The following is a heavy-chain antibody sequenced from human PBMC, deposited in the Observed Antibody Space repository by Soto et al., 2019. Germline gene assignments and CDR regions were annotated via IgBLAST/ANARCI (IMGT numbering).Heavy chain of an antibody. Sequence: WWSLRLSCSASVFTCSSYWMTWVRQAPGKGLEWVANIIKDGSEKSYVDSVKGRFTISRDNAKNSLYLEMNSLRVEDTAVYYCARDWGGLGYWGQGTLVTVSS. CDR1: VFTCSSYW. J-gene: IGHJ4*02. CDR2: IIKDGSEK. V-gene: IGHV3-7*03. CDR3: ARDWGGLGY. D-gene: IGHD3-10*01.